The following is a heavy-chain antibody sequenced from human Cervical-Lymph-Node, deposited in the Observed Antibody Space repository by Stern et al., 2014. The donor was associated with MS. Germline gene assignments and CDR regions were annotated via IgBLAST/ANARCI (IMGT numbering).Heavy chain of an antibody. D-gene: IGHD6-19*01. V-gene: IGHV3-23*04. CDR2: ISTTGGTT. CDR1: GFTFSTYD. CDR3: AKKSGSGWYYVS. J-gene: IGHJ5*02. Sequence: VQLVESGGGLVQPGWSLRLSCAASGFTFSTYDMSWVRRAPGKGPQFVSAISTTGGTTYYADSVKGRFTISRDNSKNTLYLQMNSLRAEDTAVYYCAKKSGSGWYYVSWGQGSLVTVSS.